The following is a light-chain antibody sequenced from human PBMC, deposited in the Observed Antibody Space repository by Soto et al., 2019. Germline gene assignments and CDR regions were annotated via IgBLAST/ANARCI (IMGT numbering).Light chain of an antibody. CDR3: QQYHIYSGT. CDR1: QTIDSW. Sequence: IQRTQSPSTLSASVGDRVTITCRASQTIDSWLAWYQQRPGKPPNLLIYKASTLASGVPSRFSGSGSGTEFTLTINSLQPDDFATYYCQQYHIYSGTFGQGTKVDI. J-gene: IGKJ1*01. V-gene: IGKV1-5*03. CDR2: KAS.